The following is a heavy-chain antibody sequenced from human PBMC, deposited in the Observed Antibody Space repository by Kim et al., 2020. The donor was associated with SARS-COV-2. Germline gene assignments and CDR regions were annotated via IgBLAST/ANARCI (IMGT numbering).Heavy chain of an antibody. CDR2: ISYDGSNK. CDR1: GFTFSSYG. D-gene: IGHD3-16*01. V-gene: IGHV3-30*18. Sequence: GGSLRLSCAASGFTFSSYGMHWVRQAPGKGLEWVAVISYDGSNKYYADSVKGRFTISRDNSKNTLYLQMNSLRAEDTAVYYCAKEFTRGEGYYYYGMDVWGQGTTVTVSS. CDR3: AKEFTRGEGYYYYGMDV. J-gene: IGHJ6*02.